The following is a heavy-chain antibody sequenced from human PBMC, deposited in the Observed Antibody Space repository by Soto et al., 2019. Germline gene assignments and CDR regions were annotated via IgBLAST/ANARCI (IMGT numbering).Heavy chain of an antibody. CDR1: GGSISSGGYS. CDR2: IYHSGSN. J-gene: IGHJ4*02. Sequence: TLSLTCAVSGGSISSGGYSWSWIRHPPGKGLEWLGYIYHSGSNYYNPSLKSRVTISVDRSKNQFSLKLSSVTAADTAVYYCARGDSTAGYFDYWGQGTLVTVSS. V-gene: IGHV4-30-2*01. CDR3: ARGDSTAGYFDY.